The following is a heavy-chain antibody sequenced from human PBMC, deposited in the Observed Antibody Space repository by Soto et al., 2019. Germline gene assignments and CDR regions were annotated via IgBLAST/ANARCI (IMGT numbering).Heavy chain of an antibody. CDR1: GGSISSGGYY. J-gene: IGHJ4*02. Sequence: QVQLQESGPGLVKPSQTLSLTCTVSGGSISSGGYYWSWIRQHPGKGLEWIGYIYYSGSTYYNPSLKSRVTISVDTSKNQFSLKLSSVTAADTAVYYCARGTNFDWLLYPYYFDYWGQGTLVTVSS. CDR2: IYYSGST. V-gene: IGHV4-31*03. CDR3: ARGTNFDWLLYPYYFDY. D-gene: IGHD3-9*01.